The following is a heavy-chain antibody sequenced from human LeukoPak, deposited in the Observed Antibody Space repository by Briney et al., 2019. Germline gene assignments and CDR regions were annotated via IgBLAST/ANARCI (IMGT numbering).Heavy chain of an antibody. J-gene: IGHJ6*03. CDR2: INHSGST. CDR1: GFTFSSYS. Sequence: GSLRLSCAASGFTFSSYSMNWVRQAPGKGLEWIGEINHSGSTNYNPSLKSRVTISVDTSKNQFSLKLSSVTAADTAVYYCARIQSSSWAYYYYYYMDVWGKGTTVTVSS. V-gene: IGHV4-34*01. D-gene: IGHD6-13*01. CDR3: ARIQSSSWAYYYYYYMDV.